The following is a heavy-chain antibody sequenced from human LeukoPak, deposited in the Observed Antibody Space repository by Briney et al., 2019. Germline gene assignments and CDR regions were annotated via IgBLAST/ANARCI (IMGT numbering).Heavy chain of an antibody. Sequence: SETLSLTCTVSGGSISSYYWNWIRQPPGKGLEWIGYIYYSGSTNYNPSLKSRVTISVDTSKNQFSLKLSSVTAADTAVYYCARAEDTAMVNWGQGTLVTVSS. CDR2: IYYSGST. J-gene: IGHJ4*02. CDR3: ARAEDTAMVN. CDR1: GGSISSYY. D-gene: IGHD5-18*01. V-gene: IGHV4-59*12.